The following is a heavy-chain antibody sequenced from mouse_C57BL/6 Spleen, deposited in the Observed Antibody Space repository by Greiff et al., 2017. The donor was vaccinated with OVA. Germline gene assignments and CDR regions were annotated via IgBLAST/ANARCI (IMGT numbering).Heavy chain of an antibody. Sequence: DVHLVESGGGLVKPGGSLKLSCAASGFTFSSYAMSWVRQTPEKRLEWVATISAGGSYTYYPDNVKGRFTISRDNAKNNLYLQMSHLKSEDTAMYYCGRDRANRYWGQGTLVTVSA. D-gene: IGHD3-3*01. CDR2: ISAGGSYT. V-gene: IGHV5-4*01. J-gene: IGHJ3*01. CDR3: GRDRANRY. CDR1: GFTFSSYA.